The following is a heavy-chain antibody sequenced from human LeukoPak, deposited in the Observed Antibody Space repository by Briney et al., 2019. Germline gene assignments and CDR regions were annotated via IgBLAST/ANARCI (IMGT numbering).Heavy chain of an antibody. CDR1: GFTFSSYA. V-gene: IGHV3-23*01. J-gene: IGHJ3*02. Sequence: GGSLRLSCAASGFTFSSYAMSWVRQAPGKGLEWASTISGRADSTFYADSVKGRFTISRDNSKDTLYLQMNSLRAEDTAVYYCAKVKRITMVRGALGAFDIWGQGTMVTVSS. CDR3: AKVKRITMVRGALGAFDI. CDR2: ISGRADST. D-gene: IGHD3-10*01.